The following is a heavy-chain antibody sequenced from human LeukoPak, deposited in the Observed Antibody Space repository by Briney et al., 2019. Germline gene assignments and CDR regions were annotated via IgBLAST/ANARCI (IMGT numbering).Heavy chain of an antibody. D-gene: IGHD7-27*01. V-gene: IGHV3-23*01. J-gene: IGHJ4*02. Sequence: GGSLRLSCAASGFTFSRYAMSWVRQAPGKGLVCVSVISGSGGSTFYADSVKGRFTISRDNSKNTLYLQMNSLRAEDTAVYYCAKGSFSDWGYFDFWGQGTLVTVSS. CDR3: AKGSFSDWGYFDF. CDR1: GFTFSRYA. CDR2: ISGSGGST.